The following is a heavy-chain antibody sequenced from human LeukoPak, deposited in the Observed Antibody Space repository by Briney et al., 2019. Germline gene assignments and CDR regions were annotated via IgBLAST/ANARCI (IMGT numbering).Heavy chain of an antibody. Sequence: GASVKVSCKASGYTFTGYYMHWVRQAPGQGLEWMGWINLNSGGTNYAQKFQGRVTMTRDTSISTAYMELSRLRSDDTAVYYCARGSDYVTDTNWFDPWGQGTLVTVSS. CDR2: INLNSGGT. CDR1: GYTFTGYY. V-gene: IGHV1-2*02. D-gene: IGHD3-16*01. CDR3: ARGSDYVTDTNWFDP. J-gene: IGHJ5*02.